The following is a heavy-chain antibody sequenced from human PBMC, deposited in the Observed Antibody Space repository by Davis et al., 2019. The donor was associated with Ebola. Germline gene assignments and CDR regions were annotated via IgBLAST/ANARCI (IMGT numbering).Heavy chain of an antibody. CDR1: GYTFTSYG. D-gene: IGHD3-3*01. Sequence: ASVKVSCKASGYTFTSYGISWVRQAPGQGLEWMGWINPNAGNTKYEQKFQGRVTMTRDTSTTTAYMELTGLRSDDTAVYYCARGTAFWSGYFMAYFEHWGQGTVVTV. V-gene: IGHV1-18*01. J-gene: IGHJ4*02. CDR2: INPNAGNT. CDR3: ARGTAFWSGYFMAYFEH.